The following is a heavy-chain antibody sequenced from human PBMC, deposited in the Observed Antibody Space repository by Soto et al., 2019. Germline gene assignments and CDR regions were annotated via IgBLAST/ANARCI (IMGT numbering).Heavy chain of an antibody. J-gene: IGHJ4*02. Sequence: LSLTFAVYGXSFSGYYWSWIRQPPGKGLEWIGEINHSGSTNYNPSLKSRVTISVDTSKNQFSLKLSSVTAADTAVYYCAREPRQPFASGSYDYWGQGTLVTVSS. V-gene: IGHV4-34*01. D-gene: IGHD3-10*01. CDR3: AREPRQPFASGSYDY. CDR1: GXSFSGYY. CDR2: INHSGST.